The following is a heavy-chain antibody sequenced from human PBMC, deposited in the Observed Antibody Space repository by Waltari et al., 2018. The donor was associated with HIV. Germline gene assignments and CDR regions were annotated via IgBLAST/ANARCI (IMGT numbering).Heavy chain of an antibody. Sequence: QGQLVQSGAEVKRPGASVKVSCKASGYSFYSNGFNWLRQAPGQGIEWMGVIYAATGQTYVAPKFKGRVTLTTDTSTSTAYMALRSLRSDDTAVYYCARDPQTVTHFNLWGQGTLVTVSA. CDR2: IYAATGQT. CDR3: ARDPQTVTHFNL. J-gene: IGHJ4*02. V-gene: IGHV1-18*01. CDR1: GYSFYSNG. D-gene: IGHD4-4*01.